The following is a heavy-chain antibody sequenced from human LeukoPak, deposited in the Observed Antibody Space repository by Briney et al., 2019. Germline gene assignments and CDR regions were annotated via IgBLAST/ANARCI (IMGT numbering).Heavy chain of an antibody. CDR2: MNPNSGNT. CDR1: GYTFTSYD. CDR3: ARMTFVDIVATIYYYYYMDV. D-gene: IGHD5-12*01. V-gene: IGHV1-8*01. Sequence: ASVKVSCKASGYTFTSYDINWVRQATGQGLEWMGWMNPNSGNTGYAQEFQGRVTMTRNTSISTACMELSSLRSEDTAVYYCARMTFVDIVATIYYYYYMDVWGKGTTVTVSS. J-gene: IGHJ6*03.